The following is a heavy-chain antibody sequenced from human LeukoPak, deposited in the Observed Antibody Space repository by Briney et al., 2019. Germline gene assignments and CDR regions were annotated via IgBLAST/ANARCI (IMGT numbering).Heavy chain of an antibody. CDR3: ARDGSGSIDLDH. CDR1: GFTYSAYW. J-gene: IGHJ4*02. V-gene: IGHV3-74*01. CDR2: VDNDGRGT. D-gene: IGHD3-3*01. Sequence: PGGSLRLSCSASGFTYSAYWMHWVRQAPGKGRVWVSYVDNDGRGTAYVDSVKGRFTISRDNAKNTVYLQMNSLRVDDTAVYYCARDGSGSIDLDHWGQGTLVTVSS.